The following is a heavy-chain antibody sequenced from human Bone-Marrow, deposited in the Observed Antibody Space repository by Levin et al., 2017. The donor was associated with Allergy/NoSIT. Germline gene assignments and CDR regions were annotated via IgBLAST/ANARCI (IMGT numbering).Heavy chain of an antibody. D-gene: IGHD3/OR15-3a*01. V-gene: IGHV1-46*01. CDR1: GYTFTTYY. Sequence: GASVKVSCKASGYTFTTYYIHWVRQAPGQGLEWMGAINPSGGITSFAQKFQDRVTMTRDTSTDTVNMELSSLRSDDTAVYYCARDQSFGFWAGSSYFSGLDVWRHGTTVTVSS. CDR3: ARDQSFGFWAGSSYFSGLDV. J-gene: IGHJ6*02. CDR2: INPSGGIT.